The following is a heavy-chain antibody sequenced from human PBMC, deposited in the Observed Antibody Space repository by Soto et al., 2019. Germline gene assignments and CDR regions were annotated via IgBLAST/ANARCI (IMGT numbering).Heavy chain of an antibody. D-gene: IGHD6-13*01. Sequence: QVQLVESGGGVVQPGRSLRLSCAASGFTFSSYGMHWVRQAPGKGLEWVAVISYDGSNKYYADSVKGRLTISRDNSKNTLYLQMNSLRAEDTAVYYCAKAGALSTSSSWSPSAYYFDYWGQGTLVTVSS. CDR2: ISYDGSNK. J-gene: IGHJ4*02. CDR3: AKAGALSTSSSWSPSAYYFDY. CDR1: GFTFSSYG. V-gene: IGHV3-30*18.